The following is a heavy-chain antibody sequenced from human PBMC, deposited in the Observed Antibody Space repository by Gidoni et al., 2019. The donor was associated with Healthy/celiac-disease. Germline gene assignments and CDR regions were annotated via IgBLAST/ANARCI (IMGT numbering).Heavy chain of an antibody. D-gene: IGHD3-10*01. V-gene: IGHV3-33*01. CDR3: ASSLWFGEFVFDY. CDR1: GFTFSSYG. J-gene: IGHJ4*02. Sequence: QVQLVESGGGVVQPGRSLTLPCAASGFTFSSYGMHWVRQAPGKGLEWVAVIWYDGSNKYYADSVKGRFTISRDNSKNTLYLQMNSLRAEDTAVYYCASSLWFGEFVFDYWGQGTLVTVSS. CDR2: IWYDGSNK.